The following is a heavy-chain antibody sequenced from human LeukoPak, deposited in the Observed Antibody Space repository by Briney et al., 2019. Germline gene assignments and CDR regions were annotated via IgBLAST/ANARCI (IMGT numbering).Heavy chain of an antibody. CDR2: ISSSSSTI. CDR3: ARDNSWNYPDYYYYYMDV. Sequence: GGSLRLSCAASGFTFSSYSMNWVRQAPGKGLEWVSYISSSSSTIYYADSVKGRFTISRDNAKNSLYLQMNSLRAEDTAVYYCARDNSWNYPDYYYYYMDVWGKGTTVTVSS. CDR1: GFTFSSYS. V-gene: IGHV3-48*04. J-gene: IGHJ6*03. D-gene: IGHD1-7*01.